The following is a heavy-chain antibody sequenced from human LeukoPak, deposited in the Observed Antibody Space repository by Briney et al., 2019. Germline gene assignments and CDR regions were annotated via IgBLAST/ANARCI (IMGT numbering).Heavy chain of an antibody. CDR3: AKEGRSSSWYGAYFDY. CDR1: GFTFDDYT. Sequence: QPGGSLRLSCAASGFTFDDYTMHWVRQAPGKGLEWVSLISWDGGSTYYADSVKGRFTISRDNSKNSLYLQMNSLRTEDTALYYCAKEGRSSSWYGAYFDYWGQGTLVTVSS. V-gene: IGHV3-43*01. J-gene: IGHJ4*02. CDR2: ISWDGGST. D-gene: IGHD6-13*01.